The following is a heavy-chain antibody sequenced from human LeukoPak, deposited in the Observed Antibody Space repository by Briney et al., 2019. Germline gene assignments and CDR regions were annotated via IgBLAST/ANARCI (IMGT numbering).Heavy chain of an antibody. CDR3: ARDTSSAWYGLIDY. D-gene: IGHD6-19*01. CDR1: GFTFSSSA. J-gene: IGHJ4*02. CDR2: VFSDGTYK. Sequence: GRSLTLSCAASGFTFSSSAMHWVRQAPGKGLEWVAVVFSDGTYKYYADSVKGRFTISRDNSKNMLFLQMNSLRAEDTAVYFCARDTSSAWYGLIDYWGQGSLVTVSS. V-gene: IGHV3-30*03.